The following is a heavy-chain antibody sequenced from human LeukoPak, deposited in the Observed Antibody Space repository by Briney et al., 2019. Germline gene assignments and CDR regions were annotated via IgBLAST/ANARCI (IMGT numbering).Heavy chain of an antibody. CDR3: ARGLRFLEWLPRAFDY. D-gene: IGHD3-3*01. J-gene: IGHJ4*02. CDR1: GGSISSNSYS. V-gene: IGHV4-39*01. Sequence: SETLSLTCTVSGGSISSNSYSWGWIRQPPGQGLEWIGSIYYSGSTYYNPSLKSRVTISVDTSKNQFSLKLSSVTAADTAVYYCARGLRFLEWLPRAFDYWGQGTLVTVSS. CDR2: IYYSGST.